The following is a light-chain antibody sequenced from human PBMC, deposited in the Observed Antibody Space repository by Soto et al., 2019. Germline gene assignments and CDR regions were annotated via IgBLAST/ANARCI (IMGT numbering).Light chain of an antibody. CDR2: DDN. V-gene: IGLV1-51*01. CDR1: ISHIGGNS. J-gene: IGLJ1*01. CDR3: GSWDSSLSAYV. Sequence: QPVLTHPPSVSAAPPQQDTISSSGSISHIGGNSVSWYQQLPGTAPKLLIYDDNKRPSGIPDRFSGSKSGTSATLGITGFQTGDEADYYCGSWDSSLSAYVFGTGTKVTVL.